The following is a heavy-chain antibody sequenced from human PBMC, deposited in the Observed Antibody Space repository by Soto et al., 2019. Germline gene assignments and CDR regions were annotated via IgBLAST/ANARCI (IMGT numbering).Heavy chain of an antibody. CDR2: IIPIFGTA. CDR1: GGTFSSYA. Sequence: ASVKVSCKASGGTFSSYAISWVRQAPGQGLEWMGGIIPIFGTANYAQKFQGRVTITADESTSTAYMELSSLRSEDTAVYYCARCDSSSSEGDDYYYYGMDVWGQGTTVTVSS. D-gene: IGHD6-6*01. CDR3: ARCDSSSSEGDDYYYYGMDV. V-gene: IGHV1-69*13. J-gene: IGHJ6*02.